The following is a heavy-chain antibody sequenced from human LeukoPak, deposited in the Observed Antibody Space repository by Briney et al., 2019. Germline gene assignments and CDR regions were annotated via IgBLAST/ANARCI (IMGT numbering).Heavy chain of an antibody. Sequence: SETLSLTCTVSGGSISSYYWSWIRQPPGKGLEWIGYIYYSGSTNYNPSLKSRVTISVDTSKNQFSLKLSSVTAADTAVYYCARDSSSSEVGAFDIWGQGSMVTVSS. J-gene: IGHJ3*02. D-gene: IGHD6-6*01. CDR3: ARDSSSSEVGAFDI. V-gene: IGHV4-59*12. CDR2: IYYSGST. CDR1: GGSISSYY.